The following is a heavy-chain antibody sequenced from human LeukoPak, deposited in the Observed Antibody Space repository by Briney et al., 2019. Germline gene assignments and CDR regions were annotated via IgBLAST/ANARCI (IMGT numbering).Heavy chain of an antibody. J-gene: IGHJ5*02. Sequence: PSETLSLTCTVSGGSISSGGYYWSWIRQHPGKGLEWIGYIYYSGSTYYNPSLKSRVTISVDTSKNQFSLKLSSVTAADTAVYYCAREGRLGYCSSTSCLNWFDPWGQGTLVTVSS. V-gene: IGHV4-31*03. CDR3: AREGRLGYCSSTSCLNWFDP. CDR2: IYYSGST. D-gene: IGHD2-2*01. CDR1: GGSISSGGYY.